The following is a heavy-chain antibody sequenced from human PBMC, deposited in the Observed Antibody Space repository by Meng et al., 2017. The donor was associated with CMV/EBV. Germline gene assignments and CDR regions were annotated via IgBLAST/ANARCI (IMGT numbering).Heavy chain of an antibody. V-gene: IGHV4-39*07. Sequence: SETLSLTCTVSGGSISSSSYYWGWIRQPPGKGLEWIGSIYYSGSTYYNPSLKNRVTISVDTSKNQFSLKLSSVTAADTAVYYCARDPPYYDILTGYLPSYYFDYWGQGTLVTVSS. D-gene: IGHD3-9*01. CDR3: ARDPPYYDILTGYLPSYYFDY. CDR1: GGSISSSSYY. CDR2: IYYSGST. J-gene: IGHJ4*02.